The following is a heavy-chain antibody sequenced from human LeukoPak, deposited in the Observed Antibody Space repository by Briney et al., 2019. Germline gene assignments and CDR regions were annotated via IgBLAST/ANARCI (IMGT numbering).Heavy chain of an antibody. CDR3: ARGEEDGYSYGYRFDY. J-gene: IGHJ4*02. CDR1: GGSISSYY. Sequence: TSETLSLTCTVSGGSISSYYWSWIRQPPGKGLEWLGYIYYSGSTNYNPSLKSRVTISVDTSKNQFSLKLSSVTAADTAVYYCARGEEDGYSYGYRFDYWGQGTLVTVSS. V-gene: IGHV4-59*01. D-gene: IGHD5-18*01. CDR2: IYYSGST.